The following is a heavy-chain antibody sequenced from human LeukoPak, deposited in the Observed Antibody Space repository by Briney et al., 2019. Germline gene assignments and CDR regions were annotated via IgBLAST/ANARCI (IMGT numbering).Heavy chain of an antibody. CDR2: ISSSSYI. Sequence: GRSLRLSCAASGFTFSSYSMNWVRQAPGKGLEWVSSISSSSYIYYADSVKGRFTISRDNAKNSLYLQMNSLRAEDTAVYYCARGMADYFDYWGQGTLVTVSS. CDR3: ARGMADYFDY. CDR1: GFTFSSYS. V-gene: IGHV3-21*01. J-gene: IGHJ4*02. D-gene: IGHD5-24*01.